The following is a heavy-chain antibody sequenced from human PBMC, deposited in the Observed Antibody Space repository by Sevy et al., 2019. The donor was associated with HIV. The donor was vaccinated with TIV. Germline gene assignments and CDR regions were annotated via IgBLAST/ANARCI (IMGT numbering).Heavy chain of an antibody. CDR3: ASPHLGIVDAFDI. D-gene: IGHD7-27*01. Sequence: ASVKVSCKASGYTFTGYYMHWVRQAPGEGLEWMGRINPNSGGTNYAQKFQGRVTMTRDTSISTAYMELSRLRSDDTAVYYCASPHLGIVDAFDIWGQGTMVTVSS. CDR1: GYTFTGYY. J-gene: IGHJ3*02. V-gene: IGHV1-2*06. CDR2: INPNSGGT.